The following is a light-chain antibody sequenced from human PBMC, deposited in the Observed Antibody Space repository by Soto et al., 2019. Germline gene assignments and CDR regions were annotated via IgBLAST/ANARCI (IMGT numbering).Light chain of an antibody. CDR1: QSVSSN. CDR2: GAS. V-gene: IGKV3-15*01. J-gene: IGKJ2*01. Sequence: EIVMTQSPATLSVSPGERATLSCRASQSVSSNVAWYQLKPGQAPRLLIYGASTWATGIPARFSGSGSGTEFTLTISSLQSEDFAVYYCQQYNSWPQTFGQGTKVEIK. CDR3: QQYNSWPQT.